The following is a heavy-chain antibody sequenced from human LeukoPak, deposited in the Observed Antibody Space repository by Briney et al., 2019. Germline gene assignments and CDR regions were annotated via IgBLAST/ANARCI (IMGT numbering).Heavy chain of an antibody. CDR1: XXXXSXYX. CDR2: XXYDGSNK. V-gene: IGHV3-30*18. CDR3: AKDSGYYDSSGYLALDY. D-gene: IGHD3-22*01. J-gene: IGHJ4*02. Sequence: GGSLRLSCAASXXXXSXYXMXWVRQXXXXXXEXXXVXXYDGSNKYYADSVKGRFTISRDNSKNTLYLQMNSLRAEDTAVYYCAKDSGYYDSSGYLALDYWGQGTLVTVSS.